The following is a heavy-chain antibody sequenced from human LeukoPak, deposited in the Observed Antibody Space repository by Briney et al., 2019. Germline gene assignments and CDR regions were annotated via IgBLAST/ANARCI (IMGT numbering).Heavy chain of an antibody. Sequence: SETLSLTCTVSGGSISSYYWNWIRQPPGKGLEWIGYIYYTGNTNYNPSLKSRVTISVDTSKNQFSLKLSSMTAADTAVYYCARRGSSGWHFDYWGQGTLVTVSS. CDR1: GGSISSYY. CDR3: ARRGSSGWHFDY. CDR2: IYYTGNT. D-gene: IGHD6-19*01. J-gene: IGHJ4*02. V-gene: IGHV4-59*01.